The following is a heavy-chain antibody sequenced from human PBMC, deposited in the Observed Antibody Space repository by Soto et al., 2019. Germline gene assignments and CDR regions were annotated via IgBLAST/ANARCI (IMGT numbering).Heavy chain of an antibody. J-gene: IGHJ2*01. CDR1: GYSFTSYW. V-gene: IGHV5-51*01. CDR2: IYPGDSDI. CDR3: GRRTMERYTRSRPDHWYIDL. Sequence: PGESLKISCKGSGYSFTSYWIGWVRQMPGKGLEWMGTIYPGDSDIRYSRPFQGQVTISADKSISTAYLHWASLKTSESAMYYCGRRTMERYTRSRPDHWYIDLWGRGTPVTASS. D-gene: IGHD3-10*01.